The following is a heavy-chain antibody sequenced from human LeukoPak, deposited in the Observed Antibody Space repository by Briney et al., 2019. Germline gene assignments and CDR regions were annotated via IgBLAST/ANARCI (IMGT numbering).Heavy chain of an antibody. CDR1: GFTFNTYC. Sequence: GGFLRLSCAASGFTFNTYCMHWVRQAPGRGLVWVSRINFDGSTTDYADSVKGRFTISRDNAKNTLYLQMNSLRAEDTALYYCARDFFVDSWGQGTLVTVSS. CDR2: INFDGSTT. CDR3: ARDFFVDS. V-gene: IGHV3-74*01. D-gene: IGHD2/OR15-2a*01. J-gene: IGHJ4*02.